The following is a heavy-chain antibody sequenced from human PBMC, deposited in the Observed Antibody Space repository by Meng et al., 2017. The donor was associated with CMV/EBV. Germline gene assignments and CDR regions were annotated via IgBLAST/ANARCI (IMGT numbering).Heavy chain of an antibody. V-gene: IGHV1-18*01. J-gene: IGHJ6*02. CDR2: ISAYNGNT. Sequence: ASVKVSCKASGYTFTSYGISWVRQAPGQGLEWMGWISAYNGNTNYAQKLQGRVTMTTDTSTSTAYMELRSLRSDDTAVYYCARGGFLEWLTNYYYYGMDVWGQGTTVTVSS. D-gene: IGHD3-3*01. CDR3: ARGGFLEWLTNYYYYGMDV. CDR1: GYTFTSYG.